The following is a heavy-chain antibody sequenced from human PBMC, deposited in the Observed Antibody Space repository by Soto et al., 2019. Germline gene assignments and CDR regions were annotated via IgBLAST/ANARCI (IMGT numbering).Heavy chain of an antibody. J-gene: IGHJ4*02. V-gene: IGHV4-59*08. CDR2: IYYSGST. CDR1: GGSINDYY. D-gene: IGHD2-21*02. Sequence: PSETLSLTCTVSGGSINDYYWNWIRKPPGKGLEWLGYIYYSGSTNHNPSLKSRVTMSVDTSKNQFSLNLSSVTAADTAVYYCARLQRGDATSVHWGQGILVTVSS. CDR3: ARLQRGDATSVH.